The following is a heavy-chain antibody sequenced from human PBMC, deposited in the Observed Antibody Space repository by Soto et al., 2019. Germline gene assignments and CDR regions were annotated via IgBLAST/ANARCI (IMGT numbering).Heavy chain of an antibody. D-gene: IGHD6-13*01. CDR2: TYYRSKWYN. CDR1: GDSVSSNSAA. V-gene: IGHV6-1*01. Sequence: SRTLSLTCAMSGDSVSSNSAAWNWIRQSPSRGLEWLGRTYYRSKWYNDYAVSVKGRITINPDTSKNQFSLQLNSVTPEDTAVYYCARDLTSVGRGRIAAAGTHPYYYYGMDVWGQGTTVTVSS. CDR3: ARDLTSVGRGRIAAAGTHPYYYYGMDV. J-gene: IGHJ6*02.